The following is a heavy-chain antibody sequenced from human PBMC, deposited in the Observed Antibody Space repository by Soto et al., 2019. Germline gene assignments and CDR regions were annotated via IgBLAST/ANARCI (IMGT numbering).Heavy chain of an antibody. J-gene: IGHJ4*02. V-gene: IGHV6-1*01. Sequence: SQTLSLTCAISGDSVSSNSAAWNWIRQSPSRGLEWLGRTYYRSKWYNDYAVSVKSRVIINPDTSRNQFSLQLNSVTPEDTAVYYCARAASYHGSGSYYSLDYWGQGTLVTVSS. D-gene: IGHD3-10*01. CDR3: ARAASYHGSGSYYSLDY. CDR2: TYYRSKWYN. CDR1: GDSVSSNSAA.